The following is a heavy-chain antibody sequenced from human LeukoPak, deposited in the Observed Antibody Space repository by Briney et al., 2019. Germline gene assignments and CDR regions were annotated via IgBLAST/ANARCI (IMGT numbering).Heavy chain of an antibody. CDR2: FDPEDGET. Sequence: GASVKVSCKVSGYTLTELSMHWVRQAPGKGLEWMGGFDPEDGETICAQKFQGRVTMTEDTSTDTAYMELSSLRSEDTAVYYCATDLEWLKTLDYWGQGTLVTVSS. D-gene: IGHD3-3*01. V-gene: IGHV1-24*01. CDR1: GYTLTELS. J-gene: IGHJ4*02. CDR3: ATDLEWLKTLDY.